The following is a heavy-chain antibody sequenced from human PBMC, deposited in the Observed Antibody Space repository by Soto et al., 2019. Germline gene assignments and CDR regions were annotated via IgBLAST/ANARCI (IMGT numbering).Heavy chain of an antibody. CDR2: IYSDGSGP. Sequence: WWSLRLSCSASVFTFSNFWMHWVRQAPGQGLVWVSRIYSDGSGPMYADSVKGRFTISRDNAKSTLYLQMNSLRPEDTAVYYCATLNSFGSDYWGRGTLVTVSS. J-gene: IGHJ4*02. D-gene: IGHD5-18*01. CDR3: ATLNSFGSDY. V-gene: IGHV3-74*03. CDR1: VFTFSNFW.